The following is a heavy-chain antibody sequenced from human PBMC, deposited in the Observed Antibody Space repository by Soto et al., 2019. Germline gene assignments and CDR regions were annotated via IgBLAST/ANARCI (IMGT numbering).Heavy chain of an antibody. J-gene: IGHJ4*02. CDR2: IYYSGST. CDR1: GGSISSYY. CDR3: ARLRFLEWLYDY. Sequence: SETLSLTCTVSGGSISSYYWSWIRQPPGKGLEWIGYIYYSGSTNYNPSLKSRVTISVDTSKNQFSLKLSSVTAADTAVYYCARLRFLEWLYDYWGQGTLVTVSS. V-gene: IGHV4-59*08. D-gene: IGHD3-3*01.